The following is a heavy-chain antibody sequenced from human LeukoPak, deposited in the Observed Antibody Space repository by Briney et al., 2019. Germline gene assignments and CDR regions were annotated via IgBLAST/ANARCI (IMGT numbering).Heavy chain of an antibody. CDR2: LYTGGCA. CDR1: GFNVSTNY. D-gene: IGHD2/OR15-2a*01. Sequence: GGSLRPSCAASGFNVSTNYMSWVRQAPGGGLEWVSTLYTGGCAYYSAFVKGHFTIPRDISKNSLYLQLSYLRAEDTAVYYCARSANYLTHYFDDWGQGTPVIVSS. V-gene: IGHV3-53*01. J-gene: IGHJ4*02. CDR3: ARSANYLTHYFDD.